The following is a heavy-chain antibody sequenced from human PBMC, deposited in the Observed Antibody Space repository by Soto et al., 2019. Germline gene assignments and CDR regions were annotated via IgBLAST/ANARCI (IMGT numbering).Heavy chain of an antibody. J-gene: IGHJ4*02. V-gene: IGHV5-10-1*01. Sequence: GESLKISCKGSGYSVAGYWITWVRQKPWKGVVWMGRIDPSDSQTYYSPSFRGHVTISATKSITTVFLQWSSLRASDTAMYYCARQIYDSDTGPNFQYYFDSWGQGTPVTVSS. CDR3: ARQIYDSDTGPNFQYYFDS. CDR2: IDPSDSQT. D-gene: IGHD3-22*01. CDR1: GYSVAGYW.